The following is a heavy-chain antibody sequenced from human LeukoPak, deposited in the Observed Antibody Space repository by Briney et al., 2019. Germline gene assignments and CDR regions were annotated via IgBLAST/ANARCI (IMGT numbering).Heavy chain of an antibody. J-gene: IGHJ4*02. D-gene: IGHD3-10*01. V-gene: IGHV3-74*01. CDR1: GFTFSNYW. CDR2: INSDGSST. Sequence: PGGSLRLSCTTSGFTFSNYWMHWVRQAPGKGLVWVSRINSDGSSTTYADSVKGRFTISRDNAENTLYLQMNSLRAEDTAVYYCARLSYGSGSYYTDYWGQGTLVTVSS. CDR3: ARLSYGSGSYYTDY.